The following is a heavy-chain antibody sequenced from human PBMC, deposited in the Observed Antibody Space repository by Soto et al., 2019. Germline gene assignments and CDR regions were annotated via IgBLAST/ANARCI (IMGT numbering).Heavy chain of an antibody. Sequence: GGSLRLSCAASGFTFRGYWMYWVRQAPGKGLVWVSRINSDGSDISYADSVKGRFTISRDNAKNTLYLQMNTLGAEDTAVYYCARFMKDYYDSSGYFDYWGQGTLVTVSS. CDR3: ARFMKDYYDSSGYFDY. CDR1: GFTFRGYW. J-gene: IGHJ4*02. CDR2: INSDGSDI. V-gene: IGHV3-74*01. D-gene: IGHD3-22*01.